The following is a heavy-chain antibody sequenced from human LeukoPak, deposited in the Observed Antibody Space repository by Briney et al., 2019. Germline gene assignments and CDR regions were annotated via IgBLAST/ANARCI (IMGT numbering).Heavy chain of an antibody. CDR1: GFTFSDYW. CDR3: ARVSTGSEYFDY. J-gene: IGHJ4*02. Sequence: GGSLRLSCTASGFTFSDYWMSWVRQVPGKGLEWLANIKPDGSEKYYVDSVKGRFLISRDNAKNSLYLQMNSLRAEDTAVYYCARVSTGSEYFDYWGQGTLVTVSS. CDR2: IKPDGSEK. V-gene: IGHV3-7*05.